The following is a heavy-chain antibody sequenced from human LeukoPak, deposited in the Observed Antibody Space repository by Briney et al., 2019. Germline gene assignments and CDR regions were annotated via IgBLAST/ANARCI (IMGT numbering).Heavy chain of an antibody. CDR3: ARSVTDFWSGYYTFRYFDY. CDR1: GYSISSGYY. V-gene: IGHV4-38-2*01. D-gene: IGHD3-3*01. CDR2: IYHSGST. Sequence: SETLSLTCAVSGYSISSGYYWGWIRQPPGKGLEWIGSIYHSGSTYYNPSLKSRVTISVDTSKNQFSLKLSSVTAADTAVYYCARSVTDFWSGYYTFRYFDYWGQGTLVTVFS. J-gene: IGHJ4*02.